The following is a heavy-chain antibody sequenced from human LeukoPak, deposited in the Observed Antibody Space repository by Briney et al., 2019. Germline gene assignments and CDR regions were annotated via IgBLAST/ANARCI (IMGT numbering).Heavy chain of an antibody. CDR3: TRDSGTYNWFAP. CDR2: IDKKDKGYATAT. D-gene: IGHD1-26*01. J-gene: IGHJ5*02. V-gene: IGHV3-73*01. Sequence: QPGGSLKLSCAASGFTFSGSAIHWVRQSSGKGLEWVGQIDKKDKGYATATAYAASVKGRFTISRDDSINTAYLQMKSLKTENTALYYCTRDSGTYNWFAPWAKGTLVTVPS. CDR1: GFTFSGSA.